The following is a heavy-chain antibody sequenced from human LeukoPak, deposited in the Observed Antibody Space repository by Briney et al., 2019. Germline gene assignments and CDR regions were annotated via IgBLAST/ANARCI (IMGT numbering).Heavy chain of an antibody. Sequence: GGSLRLSCASSALTFSRHVINWVRQAPGKGLEWVANIKQDGSEKHYVDSVKGRFTISRDNAMNSLYLQMNSLRAEDTAIYYCATSRTLDYWGQGTLLTVSS. D-gene: IGHD3/OR15-3a*01. J-gene: IGHJ4*02. CDR2: IKQDGSEK. CDR3: ATSRTLDY. V-gene: IGHV3-7*01. CDR1: ALTFSRHV.